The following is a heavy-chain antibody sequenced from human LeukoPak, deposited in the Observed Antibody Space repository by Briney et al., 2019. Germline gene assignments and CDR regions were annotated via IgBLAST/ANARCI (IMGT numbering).Heavy chain of an antibody. CDR1: GGSISTSNW. V-gene: IGHV4-4*02. CDR2: VYHSGST. D-gene: IGHD3-10*01. CDR3: ARRYYGSGTNYFDY. J-gene: IGHJ4*02. Sequence: SGTLSLTCTVSGGSISTSNWWSWVRQPPGKGLEWIGEVYHSGSTTYNSSLKSRLTMSIDKSKSHFSLNLSSVTAADTAVYYCARRYYGSGTNYFDYWGQGTLVTVSS.